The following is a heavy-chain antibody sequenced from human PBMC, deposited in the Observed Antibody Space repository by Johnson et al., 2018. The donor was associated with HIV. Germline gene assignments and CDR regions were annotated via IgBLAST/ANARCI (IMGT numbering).Heavy chain of an antibody. V-gene: IGHV3-30*18. J-gene: IGHJ3*02. D-gene: IGHD3-16*01. CDR1: GFTFSSCG. Sequence: QVQLVESGGGVVQPGRFLRLSCVASGFTFSSCGMHWVRQAPGKGLEWVALISYDGSNKYFTDSVRGRFTISRDNSKNTLFLQMNSLRAEDMAVYYCAKVDLWGWGGDAFDIWGQGTMVTVSS. CDR2: ISYDGSNK. CDR3: AKVDLWGWGGDAFDI.